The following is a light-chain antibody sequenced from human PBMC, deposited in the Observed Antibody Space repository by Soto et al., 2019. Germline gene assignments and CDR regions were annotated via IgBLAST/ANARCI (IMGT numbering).Light chain of an antibody. Sequence: DIVMTQSPLPLPVTPGEPASISCRSSQSLLHSNGYNYLDWYLQKPGQSPQLLIYLGSNRASGVPDRFSGSGSGTDFTLKISRVEAEDVGFYYCMQALQTPYTFGQGTKLEIK. J-gene: IGKJ2*01. CDR3: MQALQTPYT. CDR2: LGS. CDR1: QSLLHSNGYNY. V-gene: IGKV2-28*01.